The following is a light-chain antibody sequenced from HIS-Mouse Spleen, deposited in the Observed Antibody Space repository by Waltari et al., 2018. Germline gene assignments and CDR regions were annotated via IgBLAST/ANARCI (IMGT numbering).Light chain of an antibody. V-gene: IGKV3-20*01. CDR1: QSVSSSY. CDR3: QQYGSSPLT. CDR2: GAS. Sequence: EIVLTQSPGTLSFSPGKRPTLSCRASQSVSSSYLAWYQQKPGQAPRLLIYGASSRATGIPDRFSGSGSGTDFTLTISRLEPEDFAVYYCQQYGSSPLTFGGGTKVEIK. J-gene: IGKJ4*01.